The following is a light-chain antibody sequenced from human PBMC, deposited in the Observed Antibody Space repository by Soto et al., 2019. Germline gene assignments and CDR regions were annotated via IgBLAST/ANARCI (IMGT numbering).Light chain of an antibody. CDR3: QSYDSRLSGSV. J-gene: IGLJ1*01. Sequence: QSVLTQPPSVSGAPGQRVTISCTGSSSNIGAGYDVHWYQQLPGTSPKLLIYGNSNRPSGVPDRFSGSKSGTSASLDITGLQAEDEADSYCQSYDSRLSGSVFGTGTKLTVL. CDR2: GNS. V-gene: IGLV1-40*01. CDR1: SSNIGAGYD.